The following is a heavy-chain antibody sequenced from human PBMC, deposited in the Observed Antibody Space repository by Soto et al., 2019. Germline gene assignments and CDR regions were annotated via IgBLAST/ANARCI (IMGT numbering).Heavy chain of an antibody. CDR3: AREYGMDV. CDR2: ISGYNGNT. CDR1: GYSFHTYA. V-gene: IGHV1-18*01. J-gene: IGHJ6*02. Sequence: QVQLVQSGAEVKKPGASVNVSCKASGYSFHTYAISWVRQAPGQGLEWVGWISGYNGNTNYAQKFQGRVTLTTDTSTKTAFMDLRSLTGADTAVYYCAREYGMDVWGQGTTVTVSS.